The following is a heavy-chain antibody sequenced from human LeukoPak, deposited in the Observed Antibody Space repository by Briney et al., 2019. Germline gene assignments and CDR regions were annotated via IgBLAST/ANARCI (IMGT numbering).Heavy chain of an antibody. Sequence: GRSLRLSCAASGFTFSSYAMHWVRQAPGKGLEWVAVIWYDGSNKYYADSAKGRFTISRDNSKNTLYLQMNSLRAEDTAVYYCARGHPHSSSWYTLDYWGQGTLVTVSS. J-gene: IGHJ4*02. V-gene: IGHV3-33*08. CDR1: GFTFSSYA. CDR3: ARGHPHSSSWYTLDY. CDR2: IWYDGSNK. D-gene: IGHD6-13*01.